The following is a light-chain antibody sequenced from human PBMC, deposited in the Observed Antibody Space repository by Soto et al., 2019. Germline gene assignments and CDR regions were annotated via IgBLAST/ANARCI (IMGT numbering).Light chain of an antibody. CDR3: QQYGSSPYT. Sequence: EIVLTQSPGTLSLSPGEGATLSCRAIESISSKSLAWYQQKPGQAPRLLIYGTFNRATGIPDRFSGSGSGTDFTLTISRLEPEDFAVYFCQQYGSSPYTFGQGTKVDIK. J-gene: IGKJ2*01. CDR1: ESISSKS. CDR2: GTF. V-gene: IGKV3-20*01.